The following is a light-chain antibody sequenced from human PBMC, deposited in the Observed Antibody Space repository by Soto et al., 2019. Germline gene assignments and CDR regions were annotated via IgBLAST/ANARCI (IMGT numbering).Light chain of an antibody. CDR3: AAWEDSLNGWV. CDR2: TNN. J-gene: IGLJ3*02. V-gene: IGLV1-44*01. Sequence: QSVLTQPPSASGTPGQRVTLSCSGSSSNIETNTVSWYQQLPGTAPKLLIYTNNQRPSGVPDRFSGSKSGTSASLAISGLQSEGGADYYCAAWEDSLNGWVFGGGTKLTVL. CDR1: SSNIETNT.